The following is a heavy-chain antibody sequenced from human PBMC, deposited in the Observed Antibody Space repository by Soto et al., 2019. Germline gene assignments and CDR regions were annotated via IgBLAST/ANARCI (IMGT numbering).Heavy chain of an antibody. Sequence: EVLLLESGGGLVQPGGSLRLSCAASGFTFSSYAMSWVRQAPGKGLEWVSAISGSGGSTYYADSVKGRFTISRDNSKNTLYLQMNSLRAEDTAVYYCAKIPSYDSSGYYYGDFDYWGQGTLVTVSS. CDR3: AKIPSYDSSGYYYGDFDY. CDR1: GFTFSSYA. J-gene: IGHJ4*02. V-gene: IGHV3-23*01. CDR2: ISGSGGST. D-gene: IGHD3-22*01.